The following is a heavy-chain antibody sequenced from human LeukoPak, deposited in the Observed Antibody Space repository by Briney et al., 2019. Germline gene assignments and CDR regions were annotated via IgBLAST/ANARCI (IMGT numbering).Heavy chain of an antibody. CDR2: ISGSGGST. Sequence: PGGSLRLSCAASGFTFSTYAMNWVRQAPGKGLEWVSIISGSGGSTYYADSLKGRFTISRDNSKNTLYLQMNSLRAEDTAVYYCTKGTIWLPFDYWGQGTLVTVSS. D-gene: IGHD5-18*01. V-gene: IGHV3-23*01. CDR3: TKGTIWLPFDY. CDR1: GFTFSTYA. J-gene: IGHJ4*02.